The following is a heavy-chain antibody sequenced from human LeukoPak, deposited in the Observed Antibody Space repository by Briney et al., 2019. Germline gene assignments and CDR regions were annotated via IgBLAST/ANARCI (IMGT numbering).Heavy chain of an antibody. Sequence: SETLSLTCTVSGGSISSNGYFWGWIRQPPGKGLEWIGYIYYSGRTYYNPSLKSRITISVDTSKNQFSLKLSSVTAADTAVYYCARGFYSPHYWGQGTLVSVSS. D-gene: IGHD4-11*01. V-gene: IGHV4-61*08. J-gene: IGHJ4*02. CDR1: GGSISSNGYF. CDR2: IYYSGRT. CDR3: ARGFYSPHY.